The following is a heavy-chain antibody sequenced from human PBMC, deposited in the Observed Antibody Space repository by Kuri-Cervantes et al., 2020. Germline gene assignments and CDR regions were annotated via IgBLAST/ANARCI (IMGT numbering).Heavy chain of an antibody. D-gene: IGHD2-21*01. J-gene: IGHJ4*02. CDR1: GYTFTGYY. CDR2: INAGXGNT. Sequence: ASVKVSFKASGYTFTGYYMHWVRQXPGQRLEWMGWINAGXGNTKYSQKFQGXXTLTRDTSAXTAYMELSXLRSEDTAVXXFASRRDYWGQGTLVTVSS. CDR3: ASRRDY. V-gene: IGHV1-3*01.